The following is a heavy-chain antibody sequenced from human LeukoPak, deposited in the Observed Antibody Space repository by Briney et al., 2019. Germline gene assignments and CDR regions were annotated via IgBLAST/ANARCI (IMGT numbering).Heavy chain of an antibody. V-gene: IGHV4-39*01. J-gene: IGHJ5*02. CDR1: GGSIRSSHSF. D-gene: IGHD2-15*01. CDR3: ARAIASYNWFDP. CDR2: MYYSGST. Sequence: SETLSLTCSVSGGSIRSSHSFWGWIRQPPGKGLEWIASMYYSGSTYYNPALKTRVTISVDTSKNQFSLKLSSVTAADTAVYYCARAIASYNWFDPWVREPWSPSPQ.